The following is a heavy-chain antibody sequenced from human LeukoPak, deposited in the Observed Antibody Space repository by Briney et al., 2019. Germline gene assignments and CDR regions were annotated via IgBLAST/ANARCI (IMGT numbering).Heavy chain of an antibody. Sequence: GGSLRLSCSASGLTFSSYWMSWVGRAPGKGLDLVCNINQDGSGKYYLDSVKVRFTISRGNAKNSLYLQMNSLRAEDTAVYYCARVDYYGSGSSPRPYFFDYWGQGTLVTVYS. CDR2: INQDGSGK. D-gene: IGHD3-10*01. J-gene: IGHJ4*02. CDR1: GLTFSSYW. V-gene: IGHV3-7*01. CDR3: ARVDYYGSGSSPRPYFFDY.